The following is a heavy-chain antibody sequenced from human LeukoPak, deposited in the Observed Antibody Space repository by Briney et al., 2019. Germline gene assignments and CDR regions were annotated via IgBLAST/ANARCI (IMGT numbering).Heavy chain of an antibody. Sequence: ASVKVSCKASGYTFTGYYMHWVGQAPGQGLEWMGIINPSGGSTSYAQKFQGRVTMTRDTSTSTVYMELSSLRSEDTAVYYCARDGAVVVPAANGHFDYWGQGTLVTVSS. V-gene: IGHV1-46*01. CDR1: GYTFTGYY. J-gene: IGHJ4*02. D-gene: IGHD2-2*01. CDR2: INPSGGST. CDR3: ARDGAVVVPAANGHFDY.